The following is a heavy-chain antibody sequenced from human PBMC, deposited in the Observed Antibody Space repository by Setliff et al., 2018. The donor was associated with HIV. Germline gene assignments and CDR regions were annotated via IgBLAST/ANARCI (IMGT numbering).Heavy chain of an antibody. V-gene: IGHV3-33*03. J-gene: IGHJ4*02. CDR1: GLNFTTYD. CDR2: LWHDGNNR. D-gene: IGHD5-18*01. CDR3: ATSPPRGNSAYIWASDYFDY. Sequence: GGSLRLSCAASGLNFTTYDIHWVRQTPGKGLHWLAVLWHDGNNRNYAASVRGRSSISRDNSKNTLYLQMDALTAEDTAIYYCATSPPRGNSAYIWASDYFDYWGQGALVTVSS.